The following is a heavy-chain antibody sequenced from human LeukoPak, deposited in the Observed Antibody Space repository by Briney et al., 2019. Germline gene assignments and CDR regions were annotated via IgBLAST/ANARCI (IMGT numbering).Heavy chain of an antibody. D-gene: IGHD3-10*01. J-gene: IGHJ6*02. CDR3: ARDRGFGENPYGMDV. V-gene: IGHV3-30-3*01. CDR1: GFTFSSYA. Sequence: GRSLRLSCAASGFTFSSYAMHWVRQAPGKGLEWVAVISHDGSNKYYADSVKGRFTISRDNSKNTLYLQMNSLRAEDTAVYYCARDRGFGENPYGMDVWGQGTTVTVSS. CDR2: ISHDGSNK.